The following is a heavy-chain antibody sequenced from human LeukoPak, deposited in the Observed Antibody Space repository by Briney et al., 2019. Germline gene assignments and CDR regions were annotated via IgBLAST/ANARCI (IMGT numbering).Heavy chain of an antibody. Sequence: SETLSLTCTVSGGSISSSSYYWGWIRQPPGKGLEWIGSIYYSGSTYYNPSLKSRVTISVDTSKNQFSLKLSSVTAADTAVYYCARRPYGVNWFDPWGQGPLVTVSS. CDR3: ARRPYGVNWFDP. J-gene: IGHJ5*02. V-gene: IGHV4-39*01. CDR2: IYYSGST. D-gene: IGHD3-16*01. CDR1: GGSISSSSYY.